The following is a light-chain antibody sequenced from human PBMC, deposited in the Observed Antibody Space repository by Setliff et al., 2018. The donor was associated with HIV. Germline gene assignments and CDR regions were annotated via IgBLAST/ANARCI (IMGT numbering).Light chain of an antibody. CDR3: ATWDDSLNSYV. J-gene: IGLJ1*01. V-gene: IGLV1-44*01. CDR2: SNN. Sequence: LAQPPSASGTPGQRVTISCSGSTSSIGSNAVNWYQQLPGSAPKLLIHSNNQRPSGVPDRFSGSRSGTSASLDISGLQSDDEADYYCATWDDSLNSYVFGTGTKVTVL. CDR1: TSSIGSNA.